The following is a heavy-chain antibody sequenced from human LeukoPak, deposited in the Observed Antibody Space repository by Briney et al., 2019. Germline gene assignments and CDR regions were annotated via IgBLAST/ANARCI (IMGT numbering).Heavy chain of an antibody. CDR1: GGSISSYY. CDR3: ARDRSYDSSGAFDI. J-gene: IGHJ3*02. CDR2: IYYSGST. V-gene: IGHV4-59*01. Sequence: PSETLSLTCTVSGGSISSYYWSWIRQPPGKGLEWIGYIYYSGSTNYNPSLKSRVTISVDTSKNQFSPKLSSVTAADTAVYYCARDRSYDSSGAFDIWGQGTMVTVSS. D-gene: IGHD3-22*01.